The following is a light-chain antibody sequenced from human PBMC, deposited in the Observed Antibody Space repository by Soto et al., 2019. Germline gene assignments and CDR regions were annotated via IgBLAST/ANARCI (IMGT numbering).Light chain of an antibody. J-gene: IGLJ1*01. V-gene: IGLV3-21*02. Sequence: SYELTQPPSVSVAPGQTARITCGGSNIGSKSVHWYQQKTGQAPVLVVYDDTDRPSGIPERFSGSNSGNTAALTISRVEAGDEADYSCQVWDSSGDHFVFGSGTKVTV. CDR1: NIGSKS. CDR2: DDT. CDR3: QVWDSSGDHFV.